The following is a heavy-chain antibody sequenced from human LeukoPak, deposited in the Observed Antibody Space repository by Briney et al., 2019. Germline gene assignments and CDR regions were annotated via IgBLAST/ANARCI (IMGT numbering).Heavy chain of an antibody. CDR2: ISAYKGNT. CDR3: ARGATAMASNDY. Sequence: ASVKVSCKASGYTFISYGISWVRQAPGQGLEWMGWISAYKGNTNYAQMLQGRVTMTTDTSTSTAYMELRSLRSDDTAVYYCARGATAMASNDYWGQGTLVTVSS. CDR1: GYTFISYG. J-gene: IGHJ4*02. V-gene: IGHV1-18*01. D-gene: IGHD5-18*01.